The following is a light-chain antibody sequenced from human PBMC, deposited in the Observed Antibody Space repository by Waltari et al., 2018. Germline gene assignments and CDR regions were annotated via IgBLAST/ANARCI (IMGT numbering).Light chain of an antibody. V-gene: IGKV3-20*01. CDR1: QIISNNY. Sequence: DIVLTQSPGTLSLSPGERATLSCRASQIISNNYLAWYQAKPGQAPRLLIYGISHRATGIPDRFSGGGSGTDFTFTISRLEPEDFAVYYCQQFGGSPKYTFGQGTKLEIK. CDR3: QQFGGSPKYT. J-gene: IGKJ2*01. CDR2: GIS.